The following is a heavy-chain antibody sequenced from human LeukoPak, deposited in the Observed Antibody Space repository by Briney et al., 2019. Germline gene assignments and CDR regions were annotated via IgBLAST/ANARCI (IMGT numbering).Heavy chain of an antibody. J-gene: IGHJ4*02. Sequence: PSETLSLTCTVSGGSINSGGYYWSWIRQHPGKGLEWIGYIYYTGSTYYNPSLKSRVTISVDTSKNQFSLKLSSVTAADTAVYYCARLGRSGSCDYWGQGTLVTVSS. V-gene: IGHV4-31*03. D-gene: IGHD1-26*01. CDR2: IYYTGST. CDR1: GGSINSGGYY. CDR3: ARLGRSGSCDY.